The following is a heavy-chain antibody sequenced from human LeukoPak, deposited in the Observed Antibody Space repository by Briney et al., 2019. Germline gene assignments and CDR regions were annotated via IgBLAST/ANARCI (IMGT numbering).Heavy chain of an antibody. J-gene: IGHJ4*02. CDR1: GLTFSTYV. Sequence: GGSLRLSCSASGLTFSTYVMHWVRQAPGKGLDYVSGIGGDGGSTYYADSVKGRFTISRDNSKNTLYLQMSSLRPEDTAIYYCVKGLTAIRSFWGQGTLVIVSS. CDR3: VKGLTAIRSF. CDR2: IGGDGGST. V-gene: IGHV3-64D*06. D-gene: IGHD2-21*02.